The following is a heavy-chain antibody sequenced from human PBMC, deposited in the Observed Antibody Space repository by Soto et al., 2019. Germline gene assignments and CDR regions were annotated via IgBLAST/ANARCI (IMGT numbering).Heavy chain of an antibody. CDR3: ARALGKLRYFDWLSPGGDFDY. CDR2: INPSGGST. D-gene: IGHD3-9*01. J-gene: IGHJ4*02. CDR1: GYTFTSYY. Sequence: ASVKVSCKASGYTFTSYYMHWVRQAPGQGLEWMGIINPSGGSTSYAQKFQGRVTMTRDTSTSTVYMELSSLRSEDTAVYYCARALGKLRYFDWLSPGGDFDYWGQGTLVTVSS. V-gene: IGHV1-46*01.